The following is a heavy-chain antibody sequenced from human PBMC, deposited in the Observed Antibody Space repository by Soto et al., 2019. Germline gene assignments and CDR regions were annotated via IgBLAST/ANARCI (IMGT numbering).Heavy chain of an antibody. J-gene: IGHJ6*02. Sequence: QVQLVQSGAEVKKPGSSVNVSCKASGGTFSSYAISWVRQAPGQGLEWMGGIIPIFGTANYAQKFQGRVTITADESTSTAYMELSSLRSEDTAVYYCARGEVVGATIGYYGMDVWGQGTTVTVSS. CDR3: ARGEVVGATIGYYGMDV. V-gene: IGHV1-69*12. CDR2: IIPIFGTA. D-gene: IGHD1-26*01. CDR1: GGTFSSYA.